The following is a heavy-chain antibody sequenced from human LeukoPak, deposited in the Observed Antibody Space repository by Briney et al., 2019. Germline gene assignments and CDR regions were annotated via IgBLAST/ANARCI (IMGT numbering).Heavy chain of an antibody. Sequence: PGGSLRLSCAASGLTFSKHGMNWVRQAPGKGLEWVSGISPSGDITYYTDSVKGRFTISRDNSKNTLYLEVISLTAEDTAVYYCAKDDAWLRFGEWSQGTLVTVSS. CDR3: AKDDAWLRFGE. CDR1: GLTFSKHG. D-gene: IGHD3-10*01. CDR2: ISPSGDIT. V-gene: IGHV3-23*01. J-gene: IGHJ4*02.